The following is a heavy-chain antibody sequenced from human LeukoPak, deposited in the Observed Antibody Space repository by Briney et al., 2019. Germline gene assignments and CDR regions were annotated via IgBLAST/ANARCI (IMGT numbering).Heavy chain of an antibody. CDR1: GFTFDDYA. D-gene: IGHD1-26*01. Sequence: PGGSLRLSCAASGFTFDDYAMHWVRQAPGKGLEWVSGISWNSGSIGYADSVKGRFTISRDNSKNTLYLQMNSLRAEDTAVYYCARSVGATNYFDYWGQGTLVTVSS. CDR2: ISWNSGSI. CDR3: ARSVGATNYFDY. J-gene: IGHJ4*02. V-gene: IGHV3-9*01.